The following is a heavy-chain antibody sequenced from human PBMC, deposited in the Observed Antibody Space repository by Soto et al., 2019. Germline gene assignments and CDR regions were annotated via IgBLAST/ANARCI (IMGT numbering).Heavy chain of an antibody. V-gene: IGHV3-11*06. Sequence: PGGSLRLSCAASGFTFSDYYMSWIRQAPGKGLEWVSYISSSSSYTNYADSVKGRFTISRDNAKNSLYLQMNSLRAEDTAVYYCARDLSWSTVTSRGMDVWGQGTTVTVSS. J-gene: IGHJ6*02. CDR1: GFTFSDYY. CDR3: ARDLSWSTVTSRGMDV. CDR2: ISSSSSYT. D-gene: IGHD4-17*01.